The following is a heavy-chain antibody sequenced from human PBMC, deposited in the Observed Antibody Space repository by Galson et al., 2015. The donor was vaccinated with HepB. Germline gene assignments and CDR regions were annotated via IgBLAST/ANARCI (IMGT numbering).Heavy chain of an antibody. CDR2: ISAYNGKT. D-gene: IGHD2-15*01. CDR3: ARDRGIVVDGLPFDP. J-gene: IGHJ5*02. CDR1: GYKFSSYG. V-gene: IGHV1-18*01. Sequence: SVKVSCKASGYKFSSYGISWVRQAPGQGLEWMGWISAYNGKTDYSQKFRGRVTMTTDTSTSTAYMEVRSLRSDDTGVYYCARDRGIVVDGLPFDPWCQGTLVTVSS.